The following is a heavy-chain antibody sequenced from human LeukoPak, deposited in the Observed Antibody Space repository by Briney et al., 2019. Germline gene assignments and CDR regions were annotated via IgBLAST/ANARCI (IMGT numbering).Heavy chain of an antibody. V-gene: IGHV1-69*01. J-gene: IGHJ5*02. Sequence: SVKVSCKASGGTFSSYTISWVRQAPGQGLEWMGGIIPIFGTANYAQKFQGRVTITADESTSTAYMELSSLRSEDTAVYYCARGPGTRNNWFDPWGQGTLVTVSS. CDR1: GGTFSSYT. CDR3: ARGPGTRNNWFDP. CDR2: IIPIFGTA.